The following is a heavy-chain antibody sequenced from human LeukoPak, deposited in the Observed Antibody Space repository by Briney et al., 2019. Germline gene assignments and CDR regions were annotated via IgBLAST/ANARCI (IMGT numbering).Heavy chain of an antibody. V-gene: IGHV4-59*01. CDR2: IYYSGST. CDR3: ARGNPDYDLWSDYYPYYFDY. Sequence: PSETLSLTCTVSGGSISSYYWSWVRQPPGKGLEWIGHIYYSGSTNYSPSLKSRVTISLDTSKNQFSLKLSSVTAADMAVYYCARGNPDYDLWSDYYPYYFDYWGQGSLVTVSS. CDR1: GGSISSYY. D-gene: IGHD3-3*01. J-gene: IGHJ4*02.